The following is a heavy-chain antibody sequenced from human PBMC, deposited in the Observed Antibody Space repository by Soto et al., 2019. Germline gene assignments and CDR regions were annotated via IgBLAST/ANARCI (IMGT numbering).Heavy chain of an antibody. J-gene: IGHJ5*02. CDR2: IIPILGIA. D-gene: IGHD3-22*01. CDR1: GGTFSSYT. CDR3: ARVGYYDSSGYSWFDP. Sequence: QVQLVQSGAEVKKPGSSVKVSCKASGGTFSSYTISWVRQAPGQGLEWMGRIIPILGIANYAQKFQGRVTITADKSTSPAYIELSSMRSEDTYVYYCARVGYYDSSGYSWFDPWGQGTLVTVSS. V-gene: IGHV1-69*02.